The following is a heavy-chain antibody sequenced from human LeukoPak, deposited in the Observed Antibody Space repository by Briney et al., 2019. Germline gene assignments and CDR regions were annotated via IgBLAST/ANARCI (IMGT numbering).Heavy chain of an antibody. CDR2: ISYDGSQK. Sequence: GGSLRLSCVASGFSFSIFAMHWVRQAPGKGLEWVAVISYDGSQKYYADSVKGQFIISRDNSKNTVYLQINRLRPEDTAVYYCAKGRNEDGDAALNYWGQGTLVTVSS. CDR1: GFSFSIFA. D-gene: IGHD4-17*01. J-gene: IGHJ4*02. CDR3: AKGRNEDGDAALNY. V-gene: IGHV3-30*18.